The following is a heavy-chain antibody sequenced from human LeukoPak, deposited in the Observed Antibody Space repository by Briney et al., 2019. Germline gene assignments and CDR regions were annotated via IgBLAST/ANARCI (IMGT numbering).Heavy chain of an antibody. CDR2: IYYSGST. D-gene: IGHD3-3*01. V-gene: IGHV4-59*08. J-gene: IGHJ3*02. CDR3: ASRRFLDAFDI. Sequence: SETLSLTCTVSGGSISSYYWSWIRQPPGKGLEWIGYIYYSGSTNYNPSLKSRVTISVDTSKNQFSLKLSSVTAADTAVYYCASRRFLDAFDIWGQGTMVTVSS. CDR1: GGSISSYY.